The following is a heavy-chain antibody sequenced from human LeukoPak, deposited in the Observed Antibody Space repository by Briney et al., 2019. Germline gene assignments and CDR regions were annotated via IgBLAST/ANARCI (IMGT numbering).Heavy chain of an antibody. J-gene: IGHJ3*02. CDR3: VKSNSRYQPWTLDI. CDR1: GGSISSSSYY. CDR2: INYSGST. V-gene: IGHV4-39*07. D-gene: IGHD2-2*01. Sequence: SETLSLTCTVSGGSISSSSYYWGWIRQPPGKGLEWMGSINYSGSTYHNPSLKSRVTISVDTSKNQFSLKVNSVTAADTAMYYCVKSNSRYQPWTLDIWGRGTMVTVSS.